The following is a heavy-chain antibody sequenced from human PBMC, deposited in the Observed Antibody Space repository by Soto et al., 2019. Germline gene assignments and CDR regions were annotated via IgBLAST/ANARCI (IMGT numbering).Heavy chain of an antibody. CDR2: INHSGST. CDR1: GGSFSGYY. D-gene: IGHD2-21*02. CDR3: ARDHHGDYSSDY. J-gene: IGHJ4*02. Sequence: SETLSLTCAVYGGSFSGYYWSWIRQPPGKGLEWIGEINHSGSTNYNPSLKSRVTISVDTSKNQFSLKLSSVTAADTAVYYCARDHHGDYSSDYWGQGTLVTVSS. V-gene: IGHV4-34*01.